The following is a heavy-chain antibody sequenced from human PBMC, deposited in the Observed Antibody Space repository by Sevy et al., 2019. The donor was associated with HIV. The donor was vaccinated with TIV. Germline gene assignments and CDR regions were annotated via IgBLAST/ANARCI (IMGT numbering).Heavy chain of an antibody. J-gene: IGHJ4*02. Sequence: SETLSLTCTVSGGSISSFYWSWLRRPAGKGLEWIGRMSPSGTINYNPSLQSRVTMSVDTSKNQFSLKLSSVTAADTAVYYCARTSCSGISCYSRYFDYWGQGTLVTVSS. V-gene: IGHV4-4*07. CDR1: GGSISSFY. CDR2: MSPSGTI. D-gene: IGHD2-15*01. CDR3: ARTSCSGISCYSRYFDY.